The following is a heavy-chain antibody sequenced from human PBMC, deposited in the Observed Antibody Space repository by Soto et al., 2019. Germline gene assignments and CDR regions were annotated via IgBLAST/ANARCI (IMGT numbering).Heavy chain of an antibody. CDR2: IIPIFGTA. CDR1: GGTFSSYA. CDR3: ARDHPAVAGTSGFDC. Sequence: ASVKVSCKASGGTFSSYAISWVRQAPGQGLEWMGGIIPIFGTANYAQKFQGRVTITADESTSTAYMELSSLRSEDTAVYYCARDHPAVAGTSGFDCWGQGTLVTVSS. J-gene: IGHJ4*02. V-gene: IGHV1-69*13. D-gene: IGHD6-19*01.